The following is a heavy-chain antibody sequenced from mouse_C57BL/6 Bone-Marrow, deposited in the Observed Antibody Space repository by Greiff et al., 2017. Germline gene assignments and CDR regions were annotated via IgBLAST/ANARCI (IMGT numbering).Heavy chain of an antibody. CDR1: GFSLSTSGMG. Sequence: QVTLKVSGPGILQSSQTLSLTCSFSGFSLSTSGMGVSWIRQPSGKGLEWLAHIYWDDDKRSNPSLKSRLTISKDTSRNQVFLKVTSVDTADTAAYSCARSTVVATDWYFDVWGTGTTVTVSS. D-gene: IGHD1-1*01. V-gene: IGHV8-12*01. J-gene: IGHJ1*03. CDR3: ARSTVVATDWYFDV. CDR2: IYWDDDK.